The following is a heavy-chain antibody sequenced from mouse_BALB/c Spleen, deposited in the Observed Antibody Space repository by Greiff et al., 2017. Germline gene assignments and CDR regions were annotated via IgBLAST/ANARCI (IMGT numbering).Heavy chain of an antibody. D-gene: IGHD4-1*01. CDR3: TRRTETFYAMDY. V-gene: IGHV6-6*02. CDR1: GFTLSNYW. CDR2: IRLKSNNYAT. Sequence: KAEESGGGLVQPGGSMKLSCVASGFTLSNYWMNWGRQSPEKGLEWVAEIRLKSNNYATHYAESVKGRFTISRDDSKSSVYLQMNNLRAEDTGIYYCTRRTETFYAMDYWGQGTSVTVSS. J-gene: IGHJ4*01.